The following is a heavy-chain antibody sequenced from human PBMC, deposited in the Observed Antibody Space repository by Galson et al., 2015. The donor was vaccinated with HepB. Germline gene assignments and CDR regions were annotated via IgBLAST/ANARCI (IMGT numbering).Heavy chain of an antibody. Sequence: SLRLSCAASGFTFSRYAMHWVRQAPGKGLEWVALISYDGSNKYYADSVKGRFTISRDNSKNTLFLQMNSLRPEDSAVYYCARVRNVLRFLEWLLEVDYWGQGTLVTVSS. V-gene: IGHV3-30*04. CDR3: ARVRNVLRFLEWLLEVDY. D-gene: IGHD3-3*01. CDR1: GFTFSRYA. CDR2: ISYDGSNK. J-gene: IGHJ4*02.